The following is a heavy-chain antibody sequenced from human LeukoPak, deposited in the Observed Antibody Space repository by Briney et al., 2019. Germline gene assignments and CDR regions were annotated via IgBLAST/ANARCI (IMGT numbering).Heavy chain of an antibody. V-gene: IGHV3-23*01. CDR1: GFTFSRSA. CDR2: ISSCGNT. D-gene: IGHD6-13*01. CDR3: VKGRISEDGLDF. Sequence: PGGSLRLSCAASGFTFSRSAMTWVRQTPGKGLEWVSSISSCGNTYYADYVKGGFTISREDYNNMLYLQMNTLRAEDTAVYYCVKGRISEDGLDFWGQGTLVTVSS. J-gene: IGHJ4*02.